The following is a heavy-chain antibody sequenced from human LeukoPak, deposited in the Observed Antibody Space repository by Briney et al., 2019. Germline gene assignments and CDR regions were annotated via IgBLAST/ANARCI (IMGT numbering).Heavy chain of an antibody. V-gene: IGHV3-23*01. CDR2: ISGSSGGA. D-gene: IGHD2-8*02. Sequence: PGGSLRLSCAGSGFTFGSYAMSWVRQAPGKGLEWVSVISGSSGGANYADSVKGRFTISRDISKNTLFLQLNSLRAEDTAVYYCAKGALPGPPYYFDYWGQGTLVTVSS. CDR1: GFTFGSYA. CDR3: AKGALPGPPYYFDY. J-gene: IGHJ4*02.